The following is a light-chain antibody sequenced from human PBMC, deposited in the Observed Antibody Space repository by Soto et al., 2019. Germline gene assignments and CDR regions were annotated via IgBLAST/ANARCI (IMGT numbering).Light chain of an antibody. J-gene: IGKJ1*01. V-gene: IGKV3-15*01. Sequence: VVTQSPATLSVFPGETATLSCRASQSVSSDLAWYQQRPGQAPRLLIYGASTRATGIPARFIGSGSGTEFRLTISSMQSEDFATYYCQQYNTWQPKMAFGRGTKVEIK. CDR3: QQYNTWQPKMA. CDR2: GAS. CDR1: QSVSSD.